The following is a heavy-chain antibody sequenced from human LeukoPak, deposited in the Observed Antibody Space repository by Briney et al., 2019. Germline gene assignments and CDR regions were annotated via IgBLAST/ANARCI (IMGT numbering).Heavy chain of an antibody. Sequence: GGSLRLSCTASGFTFSSYWMHWVRQIPGKGLMWVSRISDDGSSASYADSVKGRFTISRDDAKHTLYLQMNSLRAEDTAIYYRVRGGADTFYWGQGTLVTVSS. CDR3: VRGGADTFY. CDR2: ISDDGSSA. J-gene: IGHJ4*02. V-gene: IGHV3-74*01. D-gene: IGHD1-26*01. CDR1: GFTFSSYW.